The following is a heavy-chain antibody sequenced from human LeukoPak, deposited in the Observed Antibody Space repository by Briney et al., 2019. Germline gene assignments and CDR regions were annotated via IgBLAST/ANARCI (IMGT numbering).Heavy chain of an antibody. CDR2: ISYDGSNK. J-gene: IGHJ4*02. CDR3: ALLGVPG. CDR1: GFTFSSYA. V-gene: IGHV3-30-3*01. D-gene: IGHD2-2*01. Sequence: GSLRLSCAASGFTFSSYAMHWVRQAPGKGLEWVAVISYDGSNKYYADSVKGRFTISRDNSKNTLYLQMNSLRAEDTAVYYCALLGVPGWGQGTLVTVSS.